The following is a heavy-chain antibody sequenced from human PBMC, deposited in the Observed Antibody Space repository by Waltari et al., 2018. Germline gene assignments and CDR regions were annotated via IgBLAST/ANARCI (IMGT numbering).Heavy chain of an antibody. V-gene: IGHV4-59*11. Sequence: QVQLQESGPGLVKPSETLSLTCTVSGGSISSHYWSWIRQPPGKGLEWIGYIYYSGSTNYTPALKSRVTISVDTSKNQFSLKLSSVTAADTAVYYCARENSSNHYYYGMDVWGQGTTVTVSS. CDR3: ARENSSNHYYYGMDV. CDR2: IYYSGST. CDR1: GGSISSHY. J-gene: IGHJ6*02. D-gene: IGHD6-13*01.